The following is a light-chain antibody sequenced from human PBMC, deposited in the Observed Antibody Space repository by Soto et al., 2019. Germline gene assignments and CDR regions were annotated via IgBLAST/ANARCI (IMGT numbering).Light chain of an antibody. CDR3: PQCFRALT. Sequence: DIPMTQSPSSLSASVGDRVTITCRASQSISSYLNCYQQKTGKAPKLLIYAASSLQSGVPSRFSGSGSGTVFTLTISSLQPEDLVSYYCPQCFRALTFGGRNQVAIK. J-gene: IGKJ4*01. CDR2: AAS. V-gene: IGKV1-39*01. CDR1: QSISSY.